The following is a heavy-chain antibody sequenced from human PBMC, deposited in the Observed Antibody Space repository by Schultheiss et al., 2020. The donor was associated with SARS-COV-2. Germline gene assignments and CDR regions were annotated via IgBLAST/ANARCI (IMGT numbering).Heavy chain of an antibody. Sequence: GGSLRLSCAASGFTFSDYYMSWIRQAPGKGLEWVSYISSSGSTIYYADSVKGRFTISRDNAKNSLYLQMNSLRAEDTAVYYCAKDYVAVALYYFDYWGQGTLVTVSS. CDR2: ISSSGSTI. CDR3: AKDYVAVALYYFDY. D-gene: IGHD6-19*01. CDR1: GFTFSDYY. J-gene: IGHJ4*02. V-gene: IGHV3-11*01.